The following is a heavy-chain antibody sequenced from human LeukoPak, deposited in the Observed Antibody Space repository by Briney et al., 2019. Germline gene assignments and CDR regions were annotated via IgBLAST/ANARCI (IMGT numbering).Heavy chain of an antibody. D-gene: IGHD1-26*01. Sequence: SEALSLTCTVSGGSISSSSYYWGWIRQPPGKGLEWIGSIYYSGSTYYNPSLKSRVTISVDTSKNQFSLKLSSVTAADTAVYYCARHASPGGSPLDYWGQGTLVTVSS. CDR1: GGSISSSSYY. V-gene: IGHV4-39*01. CDR2: IYYSGST. CDR3: ARHASPGGSPLDY. J-gene: IGHJ4*02.